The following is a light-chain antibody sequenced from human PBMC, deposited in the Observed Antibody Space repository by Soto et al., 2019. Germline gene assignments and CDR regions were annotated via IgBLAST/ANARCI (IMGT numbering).Light chain of an antibody. CDR3: QQSTDWPYT. V-gene: IGKV3-15*01. CDR1: QSVGNN. J-gene: IGKJ2*01. CDR2: DAA. Sequence: EIVMTQSPATLSVSPGEGATLSCRASQSVGNNLAWYQQKPGQAPRLLIYDAATRATGIPARFRGSGSGTGFSLTISSLQSEDFAVYYCQQSTDWPYTFGQGTKLQIK.